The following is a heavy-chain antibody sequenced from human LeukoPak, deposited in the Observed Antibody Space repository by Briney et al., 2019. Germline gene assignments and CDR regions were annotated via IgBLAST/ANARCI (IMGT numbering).Heavy chain of an antibody. CDR3: ARMTTVTSQFQH. D-gene: IGHD4-17*01. CDR1: GGSISSYY. V-gene: IGHV4-59*01. CDR2: IYCSGST. Sequence: PSETLSLTCTVSGGSISSYYWSWIRQPPGKGLEWIGYIYCSGSTNYNPSLKSRVTISVDTSKNQFSLKLSSVTAADTAVYYCARMTTVTSQFQHWGQGTLVTVSS. J-gene: IGHJ1*01.